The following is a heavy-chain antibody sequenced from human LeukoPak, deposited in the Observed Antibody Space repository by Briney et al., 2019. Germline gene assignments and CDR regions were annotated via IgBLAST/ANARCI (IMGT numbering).Heavy chain of an antibody. CDR2: IYYSGST. CDR1: GGSISSYY. CDR3: ARRVAVAVPPDY. J-gene: IGHJ4*02. Sequence: PSETLSLTCTASGGSISSYYWSWIRQPPGKGLEWIGYIYYSGSTNYNPSLKSRVTISVDTSKNQFSLKLSSVTAADTAVYYCARRVAVAVPPDYWGQGTLVTVSS. D-gene: IGHD6-19*01. V-gene: IGHV4-59*01.